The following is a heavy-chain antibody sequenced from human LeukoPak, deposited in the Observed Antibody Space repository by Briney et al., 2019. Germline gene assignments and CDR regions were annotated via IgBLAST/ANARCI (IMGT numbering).Heavy chain of an antibody. CDR3: ARGVEIFYYFDY. Sequence: PSETLSLTCAVYGGSFSGYYWSWIRQPPGKGLEWIGEINHSGSTNYNPSLKSRVTISVDTSKNQFSLKLSSVTAADTAVYYCARGVEIFYYFDYWGQGTLVTVSS. D-gene: IGHD5-24*01. CDR1: GGSFSGYY. J-gene: IGHJ4*02. V-gene: IGHV4-34*01. CDR2: INHSGST.